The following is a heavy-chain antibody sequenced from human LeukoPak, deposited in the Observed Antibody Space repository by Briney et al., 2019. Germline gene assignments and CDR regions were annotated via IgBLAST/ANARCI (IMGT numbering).Heavy chain of an antibody. CDR3: ARDLSIPYYGDYGWAFDI. Sequence: PSETLSLTRTVSGGSISSYYWSWIRQPPGKGLEWIGYIYYSGGTNYNPSLKSRVTISVDTSKNQFSLKLSSVTAADTAAYYCARDLSIPYYGDYGWAFDIWGQGTMVTVSS. J-gene: IGHJ3*02. V-gene: IGHV4-59*01. CDR2: IYYSGGT. CDR1: GGSISSYY. D-gene: IGHD4-17*01.